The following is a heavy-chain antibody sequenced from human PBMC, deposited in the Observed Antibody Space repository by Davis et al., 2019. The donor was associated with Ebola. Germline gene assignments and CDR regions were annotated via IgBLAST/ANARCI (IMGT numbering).Heavy chain of an antibody. Sequence: GGSLRLSCAASGFTFSSYGMHWVRQAPGKGLESVATIPHVGSEKYYVDSVKGRFTGSRDNAKNSVYLQMNSLRAEDTAVYYCARDWAGLDVWGKGTTVTVSS. D-gene: IGHD3-16*01. CDR2: IPHVGSEK. J-gene: IGHJ6*04. V-gene: IGHV3-7*01. CDR1: GFTFSSYG. CDR3: ARDWAGLDV.